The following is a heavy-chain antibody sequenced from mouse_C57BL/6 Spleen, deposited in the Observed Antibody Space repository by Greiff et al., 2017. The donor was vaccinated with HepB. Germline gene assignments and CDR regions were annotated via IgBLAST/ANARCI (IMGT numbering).Heavy chain of an antibody. CDR3: TTAFYDYEGYYYAMDY. CDR2: IDPEDGDT. V-gene: IGHV14-1*01. D-gene: IGHD2-4*01. Sequence: EVQGVESGAELVRPGASVKLSCTASGFNIKDYYMHWVKQRPEQGLEWIGRIDPEDGDTEYAPKFQGKATMTADTSSNTAYLQLSSLTSEDTAVYYCTTAFYDYEGYYYAMDYWGQGTSVTVSS. CDR1: GFNIKDYY. J-gene: IGHJ4*01.